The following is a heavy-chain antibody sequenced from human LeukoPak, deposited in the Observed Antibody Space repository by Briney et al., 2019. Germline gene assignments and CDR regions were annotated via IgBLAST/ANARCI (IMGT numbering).Heavy chain of an antibody. J-gene: IGHJ3*02. CDR1: GFTFSSYG. CDR2: ISYDGSNK. Sequence: GRSLRLSCAASGFTFSSYGMHWVRQAPGKGLEWVAVISYDGSNKCYVDSVKGRFTISRDNAKNTLYLQMNSLRAEDTAVYYCARSPVEVDGFDIWGQGTMVTVSS. D-gene: IGHD2-2*01. CDR3: ARSPVEVDGFDI. V-gene: IGHV3-30*03.